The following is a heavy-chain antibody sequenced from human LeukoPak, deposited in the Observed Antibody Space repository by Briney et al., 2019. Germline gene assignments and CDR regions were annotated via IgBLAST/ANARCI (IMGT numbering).Heavy chain of an antibody. CDR3: ARGIVGADANWFDP. Sequence: ASVKVSCKASGYTFTSYDINWVRQATGQGLEWMGWMNPNSGNTGYAQKFQGRVTMTRNTSISTAYMELSSLRSEDTAVYYCARGIVGADANWFDPWGQGTLVTVSS. J-gene: IGHJ5*02. CDR1: GYTFTSYD. CDR2: MNPNSGNT. V-gene: IGHV1-8*01. D-gene: IGHD1-26*01.